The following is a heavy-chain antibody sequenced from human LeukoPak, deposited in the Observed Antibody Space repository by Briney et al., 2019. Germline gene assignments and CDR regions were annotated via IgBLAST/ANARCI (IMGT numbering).Heavy chain of an antibody. J-gene: IGHJ4*02. Sequence: SETLSLTCTVSGDSINSYYWSWIRQPPGRGLEWIGYIYYSGSTKYNPSSKSRVTISVDTSKKQFSLKLSSVTAADTAVYYCARSLRGYRFATDYWGEGTLVTVS. CDR2: IYYSGST. D-gene: IGHD5-18*01. CDR1: GDSINSYY. V-gene: IGHV4-59*08. CDR3: ARSLRGYRFATDY.